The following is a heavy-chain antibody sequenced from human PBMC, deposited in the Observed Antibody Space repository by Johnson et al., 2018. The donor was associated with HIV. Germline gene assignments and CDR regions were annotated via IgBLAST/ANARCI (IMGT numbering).Heavy chain of an antibody. CDR2: ISYDGSNK. CDR3: TYSSAWSPGAFDI. D-gene: IGHD6-19*01. J-gene: IGHJ3*02. V-gene: IGHV3-30-3*01. CDR1: GFTFSSYT. Sequence: QVQLVESGGGVVQPGRSLRLSCAASGFTFSSYTMHWVRQAPGKGLEWVAVISYDGSNKYYADSVKGRFTISRDNSKNTLYLQMNSLRAEDTAVFYCTYSSAWSPGAFDIWGPGTMVTVSS.